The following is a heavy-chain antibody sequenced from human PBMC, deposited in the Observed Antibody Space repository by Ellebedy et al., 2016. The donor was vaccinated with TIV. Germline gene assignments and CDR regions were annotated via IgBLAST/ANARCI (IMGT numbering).Heavy chain of an antibody. Sequence: GESLKISCAASGFTFSNVWMNWVRQAPGKGLEWVARIKSKPSGGTTDYTAPVKGRFTISRDDSENMVYLQMNTLKTEDTAIYYCTTGGYYNDYWGQGTLVTVSS. D-gene: IGHD3-22*01. V-gene: IGHV3-15*07. CDR1: GFTFSNVW. CDR3: TTGGYYNDY. CDR2: IKSKPSGGTT. J-gene: IGHJ4*02.